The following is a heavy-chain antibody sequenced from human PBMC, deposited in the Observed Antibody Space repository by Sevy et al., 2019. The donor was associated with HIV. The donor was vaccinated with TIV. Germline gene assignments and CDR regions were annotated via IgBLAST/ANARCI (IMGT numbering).Heavy chain of an antibody. J-gene: IGHJ5*02. Sequence: SETLSLSCAVYGGSFSGYYWSWIRQPPGKGLEWIGEINHSGSTNYNPSLKSRVTISVDTSKNQFSLKLSSVTAADTAVYYCARVPRTNWGWYNWFDPWGQGTLVTVSS. CDR2: INHSGST. CDR3: ARVPRTNWGWYNWFDP. D-gene: IGHD7-27*01. CDR1: GGSFSGYY. V-gene: IGHV4-34*01.